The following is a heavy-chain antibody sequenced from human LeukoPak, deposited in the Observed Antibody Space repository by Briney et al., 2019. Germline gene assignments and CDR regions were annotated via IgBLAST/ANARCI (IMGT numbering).Heavy chain of an antibody. CDR1: GGSISSHF. D-gene: IGHD6-19*01. Sequence: SETLSLTCTVSGGSISSHFWSWIRRPPGKGLEWIGNIYNSGTTNYNPSLNSRVTMSVDTSKNQLSLQLTSVTAADTAVYYCTKATQWLAFDYWGRGTLVTVSS. V-gene: IGHV4-59*11. J-gene: IGHJ4*02. CDR3: TKATQWLAFDY. CDR2: IYNSGTT.